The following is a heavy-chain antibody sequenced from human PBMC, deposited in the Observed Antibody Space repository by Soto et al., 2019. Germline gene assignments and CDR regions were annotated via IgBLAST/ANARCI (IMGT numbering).Heavy chain of an antibody. CDR2: IWYDGSNK. V-gene: IGHV3-33*01. D-gene: IGHD3-22*01. CDR3: ARDRAYDSSGAKYYFDY. Sequence: QVQLVESGGGVVQPGRSLRLYCAASGFTFSSYGMHWVRQAPGKGLEWVAVIWYDGSNKYYADSVKGRFTISRDNSKNTLYLQMNSLRAEDTAVYYCARDRAYDSSGAKYYFDYWGQGTLVTVSS. CDR1: GFTFSSYG. J-gene: IGHJ4*02.